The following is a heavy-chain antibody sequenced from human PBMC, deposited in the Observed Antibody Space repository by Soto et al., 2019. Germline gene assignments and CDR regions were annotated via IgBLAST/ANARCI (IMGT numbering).Heavy chain of an antibody. CDR2: IVPMFGTS. Sequence: QERLVQSGAEVRKPGSSVKVSCKVTGGTSTRYAINWVRQAPGPGLEWMGGIVPMFGTSKYAQKFQGRVTITADTSTYIAYMELRSLRSEDTAVYYCNRGSEYDFWSGYLWGQGTLVSVSS. CDR1: GGTSTRYA. J-gene: IGHJ4*02. CDR3: NRGSEYDFWSGYL. D-gene: IGHD3-3*01. V-gene: IGHV1-69*06.